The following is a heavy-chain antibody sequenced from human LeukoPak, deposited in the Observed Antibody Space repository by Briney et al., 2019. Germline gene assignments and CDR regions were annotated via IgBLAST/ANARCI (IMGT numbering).Heavy chain of an antibody. D-gene: IGHD6-19*01. V-gene: IGHV1-18*01. CDR2: ISAYNGNT. CDR1: GYTFTSYG. Sequence: ASVKVSCKASGYTFTSYGISWVRQAPGQGLEWMGWISAYNGNTNYAQKLQGRVTMTTDTSTSTAYMELRSLRSDDTAVYYCARDTSSGWSSYYYYGMDVWGQGTTVTVSS. CDR3: ARDTSSGWSSYYYYGMDV. J-gene: IGHJ6*02.